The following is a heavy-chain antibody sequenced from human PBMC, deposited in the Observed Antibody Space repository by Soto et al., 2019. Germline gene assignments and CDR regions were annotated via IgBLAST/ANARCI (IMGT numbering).Heavy chain of an antibody. CDR2: IYHSGST. D-gene: IGHD6-6*01. J-gene: IGHJ6*02. CDR1: GGSISSSNW. Sequence: QVQLQESGPGLVKPSGTLSLTCAVSGGSISSSNWWCWVRQPPGKGLEWIGEIYHSGSTNYNPSLKSRVTISVDKSKNQFSLKLSSVTAADTAVYYCALDSSSSHGGLYYYAMDVWGQGTTVTVSS. CDR3: ALDSSSSHGGLYYYAMDV. V-gene: IGHV4-4*02.